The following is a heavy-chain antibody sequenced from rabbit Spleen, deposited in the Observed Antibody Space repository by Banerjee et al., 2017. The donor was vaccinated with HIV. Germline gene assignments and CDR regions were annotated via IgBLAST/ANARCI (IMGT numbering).Heavy chain of an antibody. J-gene: IGHJ4*01. CDR2: IDANNANT. Sequence: QSLEESGGDLVKPGASLTLTCTASGFSFSSSYVMCWVRQAPGKGLEWIACIDANNANTYYATWARGRFTISKTSSTTVTLRMTSLTAADTATYFCGRSYIGKAITSLNLWGQGTLVTVS. CDR3: GRSYIGKAITSLNL. V-gene: IGHV1S40*01. CDR1: GFSFSSSYV. D-gene: IGHD1-1*01.